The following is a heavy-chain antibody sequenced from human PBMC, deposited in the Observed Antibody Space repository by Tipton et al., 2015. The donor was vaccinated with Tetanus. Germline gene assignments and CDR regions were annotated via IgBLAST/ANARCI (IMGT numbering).Heavy chain of an antibody. CDR3: ARGWSECSSWSCSPFDS. CDR2: DSSSGNS. CDR1: GGSVSSYY. Sequence: TLSLTCTVSGGSVSSYYWTWFRQPPGKRLEWIGFDSSSGNSNYSPSLTGRVSMSLDTSKQQFSLSLTSAAAADTAVYYCARGWSECSSWSCSPFDSWGQGTLVTVSS. J-gene: IGHJ4*02. V-gene: IGHV4-4*07. D-gene: IGHD2-2*01.